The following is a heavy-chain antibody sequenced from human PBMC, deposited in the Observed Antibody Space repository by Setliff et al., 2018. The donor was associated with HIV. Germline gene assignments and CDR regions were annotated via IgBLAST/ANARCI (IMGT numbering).Heavy chain of an antibody. J-gene: IGHJ4*02. V-gene: IGHV4-39*07. D-gene: IGHD3-10*01. Sequence: PSETLSLTCAVSGVTFSSNNYYWGWIRQPPGKGLEWIGTVFYSGSTSYSPPLKSRVTISVDTSKNQFSLKLKSVTAADTALYYCARLVRGGSGHYVDYWGQGKLVTVSS. CDR3: ARLVRGGSGHYVDY. CDR1: GVTFSSNNYY. CDR2: VFYSGST.